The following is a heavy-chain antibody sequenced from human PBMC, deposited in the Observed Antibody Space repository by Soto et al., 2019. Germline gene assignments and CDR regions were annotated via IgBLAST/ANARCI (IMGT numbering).Heavy chain of an antibody. CDR3: ARGLIYDSSGYYFDY. J-gene: IGHJ4*02. Sequence: QVQLVQSGAEVKKPGASVKVSCKASGYTFTTYYMHWVRQAPGQGLEWMGIINPSGGSTRYAQKFQGRVTMTRDTSTSTVYMELSSLKSEDTAVDYCARGLIYDSSGYYFDYWGQGTLVTVSS. CDR1: GYTFTTYY. D-gene: IGHD3-22*01. V-gene: IGHV1-46*01. CDR2: INPSGGST.